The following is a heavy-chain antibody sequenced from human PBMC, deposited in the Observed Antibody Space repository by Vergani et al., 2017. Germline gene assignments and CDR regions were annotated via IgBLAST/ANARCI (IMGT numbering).Heavy chain of an antibody. CDR3: ATWPSRAVAGTRDC. V-gene: IGHV3-53*01. Sequence: EVQLVESGGALIQPGGSLRLSCAASGFTVSNNYMNWVRQAPGKGLEWVSVIYSGGSTYYADSVKGRFTISRDNSKNTLYLQMNSLSAEDTAVNYCATWPSRAVAGTRDCGSEGSLVTVSS. CDR2: IYSGGST. J-gene: IGHJ4*02. D-gene: IGHD6-19*01. CDR1: GFTVSNNY.